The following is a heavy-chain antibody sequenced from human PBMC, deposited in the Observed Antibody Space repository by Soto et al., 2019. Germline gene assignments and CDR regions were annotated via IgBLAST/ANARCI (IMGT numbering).Heavy chain of an antibody. CDR1: GFTFSSYD. J-gene: IGHJ1*01. V-gene: IGHV3-23*01. Sequence: GGSLRPAFAASGFTFSSYDMGWVRQAPGEGLEWVSGISGSGGSTYYADSAKGRFTISRDNDRKSIYLEMSSPRDEDTAIYYCARDALQSYDSDGRHAGWG. CDR2: ISGSGGST. D-gene: IGHD3-22*01. CDR3: ARDALQSYDSDGRHAG.